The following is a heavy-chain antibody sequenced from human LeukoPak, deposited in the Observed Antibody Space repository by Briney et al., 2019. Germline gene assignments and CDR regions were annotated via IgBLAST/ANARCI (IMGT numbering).Heavy chain of an antibody. D-gene: IGHD3-22*01. CDR2: ISPYNGNT. CDR1: GYTFNTYG. J-gene: IGHJ4*02. Sequence: ASVKVSCKPSGYTFNTYGITWVRQAPGQGLEWMGWISPYNGNTNYAQKFQGRVTLTTDTSTSTAHMELRSLRSDDTAVYCCARGPHERSGYPDDWGQGTLVIVSS. V-gene: IGHV1-18*01. CDR3: ARGPHERSGYPDD.